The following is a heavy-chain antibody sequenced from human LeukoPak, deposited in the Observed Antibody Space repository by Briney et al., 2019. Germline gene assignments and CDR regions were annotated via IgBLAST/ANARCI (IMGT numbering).Heavy chain of an antibody. V-gene: IGHV3-30*04. CDR1: LVASSAVV. CDR3: ARDEDSSGFDY. D-gene: IGHD6-19*01. Sequence: TLCLSCAPSLVASSAVVITTGRQAPGKGLEWVAVISYDGRNKYYADSVKGRFTISRDNSKNTLYLQMNSLRAEDTAGYYCARDEDSSGFDYWGQGTLVTVSS. CDR2: ISYDGRNK. J-gene: IGHJ4*02.